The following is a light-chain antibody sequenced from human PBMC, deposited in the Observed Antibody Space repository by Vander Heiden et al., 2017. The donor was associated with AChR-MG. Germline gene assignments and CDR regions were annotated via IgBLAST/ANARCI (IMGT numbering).Light chain of an antibody. CDR1: QSVSSN. J-gene: IGKJ2*01. CDR3: QQYNNWPPYT. CDR2: DAS. V-gene: IGKV3D-15*01. Sequence: DIVMTQSPATLSVSPGERATLSCRASQSVSSNLAWYQQKPGQAPRLLIYDASTRAPCIPARFSGSGSGTEFTLTISSLQSEDFAVYYCQQYNNWPPYTFGQGTKLEIK.